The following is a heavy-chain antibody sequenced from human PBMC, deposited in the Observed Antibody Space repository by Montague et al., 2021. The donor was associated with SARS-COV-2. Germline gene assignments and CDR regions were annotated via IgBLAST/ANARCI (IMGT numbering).Heavy chain of an antibody. CDR3: ARAVSVRRAVNWFDP. CDR1: GGSMSDHY. J-gene: IGHJ5*02. Sequence: SETLSLTCTVSGGSMSDHYWAWIRQPPGKGLEWLAYIYYGGGINPNASLKSRVSMSVDTSKNQFSLKLTSVTAADTAVYYCARAVSVRRAVNWFDPWGQGTLVTVSS. V-gene: IGHV4-59*11. D-gene: IGHD3-10*01. CDR2: IYYGGGI.